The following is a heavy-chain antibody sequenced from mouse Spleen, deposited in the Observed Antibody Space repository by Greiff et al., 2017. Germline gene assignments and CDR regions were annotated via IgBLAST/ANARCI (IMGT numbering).Heavy chain of an antibody. V-gene: IGHV5-4*01. D-gene: IGHD4-1*01. J-gene: IGHJ2*01. CDR3: ARDGNSFDY. CDR1: GFTFSSYA. Sequence: EVQLVESGGGLVKPGGSLKLSCAASGFTFSSYAMSWVRQTPEKRLEWVATISDGGSYTYYPDNVKGRFTISRDNAKNNLYLQMSHLKSEDTAMYYCARDGNSFDYWGQGTTLTVSS. CDR2: ISDGGSYT.